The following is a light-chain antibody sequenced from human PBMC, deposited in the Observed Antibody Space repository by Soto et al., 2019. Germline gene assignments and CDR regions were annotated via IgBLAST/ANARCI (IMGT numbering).Light chain of an antibody. CDR3: QQRSNGRFT. V-gene: IGKV3-11*01. CDR2: DAS. Sequence: EIVLTQSPATLSLSPGERATLSCRASQSVSSYLAWYQQKPGQALRLLIYDASNRATGIPARFSGSGSGTDFTLTISSLEPEDFAVYYCQQRSNGRFTFGPGTKVDIK. CDR1: QSVSSY. J-gene: IGKJ3*01.